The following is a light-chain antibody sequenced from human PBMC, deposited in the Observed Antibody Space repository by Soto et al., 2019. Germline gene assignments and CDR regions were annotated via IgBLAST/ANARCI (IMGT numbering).Light chain of an antibody. V-gene: IGLV2-14*01. Sequence: QSALTQPASVSGSPGQAITISCTGTSSDVGGYNYVSWYQQHPGKAPKLMIYEVSNRPSGVSNRFSGSKSGNTASLTISGLQAEDEADYYCSSYTSRSTPLFFGTGTKV. CDR3: SSYTSRSTPLF. CDR1: SSDVGGYNY. CDR2: EVS. J-gene: IGLJ1*01.